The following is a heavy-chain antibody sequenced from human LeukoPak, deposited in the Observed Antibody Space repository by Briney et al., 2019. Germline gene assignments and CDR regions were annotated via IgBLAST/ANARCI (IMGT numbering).Heavy chain of an antibody. D-gene: IGHD5-18*01. Sequence: KTSETLSLTCTVSGGSISSYYWSWIRQPPGKGLGWIGYIYYSGSTNYNPSLKSRVTISVDTSKNQFSLKLSSVTAADTAVYYCAREPRYSYGSSYGMDVWGQGTTVTVSS. J-gene: IGHJ6*02. CDR3: AREPRYSYGSSYGMDV. CDR2: IYYSGST. CDR1: GGSISSYY. V-gene: IGHV4-59*01.